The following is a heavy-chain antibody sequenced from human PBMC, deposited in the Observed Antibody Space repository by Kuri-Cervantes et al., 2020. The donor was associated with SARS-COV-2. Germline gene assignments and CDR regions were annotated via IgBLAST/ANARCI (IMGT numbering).Heavy chain of an antibody. CDR3: ARQGGYSSSSLDY. V-gene: IGHV4-38-2*02. CDR2: IYHSGST. J-gene: IGHJ4*02. CDR1: GGSISSGYY. D-gene: IGHD6-6*01. Sequence: SETLSLTCTVSGGSISSGYYWGWIRQPPGKGLEWIGSIYHSGSTYYNPSLKSRVTISVDTSKNQFSLKLSSVTAADTAVYYCARQGGYSSSSLDYWDQGTLVTVSS.